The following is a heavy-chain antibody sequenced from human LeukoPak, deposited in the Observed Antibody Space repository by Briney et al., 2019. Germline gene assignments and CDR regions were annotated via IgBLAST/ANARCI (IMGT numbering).Heavy chain of an antibody. Sequence: GGSLRLSCAASGFTFSSYGMSWVRQAPGKGLEWVSAISGSGGSTYYADSVKGRFTISRDNSKNTLYLQMNSLRAEDTAVYYCAKVRAPGNWFDPWGQGTLVTVSS. CDR1: GFTFSSYG. CDR2: ISGSGGST. CDR3: AKVRAPGNWFDP. J-gene: IGHJ5*02. V-gene: IGHV3-23*01.